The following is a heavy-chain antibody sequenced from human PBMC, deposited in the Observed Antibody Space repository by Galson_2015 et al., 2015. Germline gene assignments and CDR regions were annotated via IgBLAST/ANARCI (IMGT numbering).Heavy chain of an antibody. V-gene: IGHV6-1*01. CDR2: TYYRSKWYN. CDR1: GDSVSSNSAA. D-gene: IGHD4-23*01. Sequence: CAISGDSVSSNSAAWNWIRQSPSRGLEWLGRTYYRSKWYNDYAVSVKSRITINPDTSKNQFSLQLNSVTPEDTAVYYCAREELRWTRGDAFDIWGQGTMVTVSS. CDR3: AREELRWTRGDAFDI. J-gene: IGHJ3*02.